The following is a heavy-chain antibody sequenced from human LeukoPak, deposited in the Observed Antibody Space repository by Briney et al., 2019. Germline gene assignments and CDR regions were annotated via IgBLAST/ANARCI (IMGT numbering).Heavy chain of an antibody. Sequence: ASVKVSCKASGGTFSSYAISWVRQAPGQGLEWMGGIIPIFGTANYAQKFQGRVTITTDESTSTAYMELSSLRSEDTAVYYCASANYYDSSHAFDIWDQGTMVTASS. CDR1: GGTFSSYA. D-gene: IGHD3-22*01. V-gene: IGHV1-69*05. J-gene: IGHJ3*02. CDR2: IIPIFGTA. CDR3: ASANYYDSSHAFDI.